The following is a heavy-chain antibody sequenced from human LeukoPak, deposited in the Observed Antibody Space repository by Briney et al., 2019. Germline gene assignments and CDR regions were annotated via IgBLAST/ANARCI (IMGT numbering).Heavy chain of an antibody. Sequence: GASVKVSCKASGCTFTGYYMHWVRQAPGQGLEWMGRINPNSGGTNYAQKFQGRVTMTRDTSISTAYMELSRLRSDDTAVYYCARLPAYYYDSSGAVHRDFDYWGQGTLVTVSS. V-gene: IGHV1-2*06. D-gene: IGHD3-22*01. J-gene: IGHJ4*02. CDR3: ARLPAYYYDSSGAVHRDFDY. CDR1: GCTFTGYY. CDR2: INPNSGGT.